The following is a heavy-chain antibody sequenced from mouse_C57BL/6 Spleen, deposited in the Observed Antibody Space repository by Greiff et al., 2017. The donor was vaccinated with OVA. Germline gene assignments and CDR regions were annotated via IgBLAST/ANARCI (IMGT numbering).Heavy chain of an antibody. CDR3: ARRGVYYDYDVWYFDV. Sequence: QVHVKQPGAELVRPGTSVKLSCKASGYTFTSYWMHWVKQRPGQGLEWIGVIDPSDSYTNYNQKFKGKATLTVDTSSSTAYMQLSSLTSEDSAVYYCARRGVYYDYDVWYFDVWGTGTTVTVSS. CDR2: IDPSDSYT. CDR1: GYTFTSYW. V-gene: IGHV1-59*01. J-gene: IGHJ1*03. D-gene: IGHD2-4*01.